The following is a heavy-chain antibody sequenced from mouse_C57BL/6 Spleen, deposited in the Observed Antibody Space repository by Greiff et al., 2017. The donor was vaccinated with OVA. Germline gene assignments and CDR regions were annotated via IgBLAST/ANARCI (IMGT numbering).Heavy chain of an antibody. CDR3: AAHYGSSYGWFAY. D-gene: IGHD1-1*01. CDR1: GFSLTSYG. V-gene: IGHV2-5*01. CDR2: IWSGGST. J-gene: IGHJ3*01. Sequence: VKLMESGPGLVQPSQSLSITCTVSGFSLTSYGVNWVRQSPGKGLEWLGVIWSGGSTDYNAAFMSRLSITKDNSKSQVFFKMNSLQADDTAIYYCAAHYGSSYGWFAYWGQGTLVTVSA.